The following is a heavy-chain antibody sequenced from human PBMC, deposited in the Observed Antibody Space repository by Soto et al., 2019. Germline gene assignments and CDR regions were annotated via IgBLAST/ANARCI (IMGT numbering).Heavy chain of an antibody. D-gene: IGHD3-22*01. CDR2: INHSGST. Sequence: PSETLSLTCAVYGGSFSGYYWSWIRQPPGKGLEWIGEINHSGSTNYNPSLKSRVTISVDTSKNQFSLKLSSVTAADTAVYYCARPHYYDSSGYLYWGQGTLVTVSS. V-gene: IGHV4-34*01. CDR1: GGSFSGYY. J-gene: IGHJ4*02. CDR3: ARPHYYDSSGYLY.